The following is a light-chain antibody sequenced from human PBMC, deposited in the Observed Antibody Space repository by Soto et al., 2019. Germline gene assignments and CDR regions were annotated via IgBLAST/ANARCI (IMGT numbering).Light chain of an antibody. J-gene: IGLJ2*01. CDR2: LNSDGSH. CDR1: SGHSSYS. Sequence: QPVLTQSPSASASLGASVKVTCTLSSGHSSYSIAWNQQQPEKGPRYLMRLNSDGSHTKGDGIPDRFSGSSSGAERYLIISSLQSEDEADYYCQTWGTGTVIFGGGTKLTVL. V-gene: IGLV4-69*01. CDR3: QTWGTGTVI.